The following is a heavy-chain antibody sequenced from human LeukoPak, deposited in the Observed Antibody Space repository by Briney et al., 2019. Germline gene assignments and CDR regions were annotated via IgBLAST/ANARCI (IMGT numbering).Heavy chain of an antibody. CDR1: GFTFSSYA. CDR2: ISYDGSNK. CDR3: AGGRQWLDPFSFDY. Sequence: PGRSLRLSCAASGFTFSSYAMHWVRQAPGKGLEWVAVISYDGSNKYYADSVKGRFTISRDNSKNTLYLQMNSLRAEDTAVYYCAGGRQWLDPFSFDYWGQGTLVTVSS. D-gene: IGHD6-19*01. V-gene: IGHV3-30-3*01. J-gene: IGHJ4*02.